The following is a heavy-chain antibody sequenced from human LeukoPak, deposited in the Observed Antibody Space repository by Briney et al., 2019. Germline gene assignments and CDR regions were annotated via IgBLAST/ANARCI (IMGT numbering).Heavy chain of an antibody. CDR2: ISGNGGST. CDR3: AKPPYYYDSSGYYGPFDY. CDR1: GFTFSSYA. J-gene: IGHJ4*02. D-gene: IGHD3-22*01. V-gene: IGHV3-23*01. Sequence: GGSLRLSRAASGFTFSSYAMSWVRQAPGKGLEWVSAISGNGGSTYYADSVKGRFTISRDNSKNTLYLQMNSLRAEYTAVYYCAKPPYYYDSSGYYGPFDYWGQGTLATVSS.